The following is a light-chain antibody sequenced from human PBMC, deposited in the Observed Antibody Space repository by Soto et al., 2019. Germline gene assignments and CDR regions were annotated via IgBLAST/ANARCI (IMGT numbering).Light chain of an antibody. J-gene: IGKJ2*01. CDR3: QQRSNWPT. V-gene: IGKV3-11*01. CDR1: QSVSSY. CDR2: DAS. Sequence: EIVLTQSPATLSLSPGVRATLSCRASQSVSSYLAWYQQKPGQAPRLLIYDASNRATGIPARFSGSGSGTDFTLTFSSLEPEDFAVYYCQQRSNWPTFGQGTKLEIK.